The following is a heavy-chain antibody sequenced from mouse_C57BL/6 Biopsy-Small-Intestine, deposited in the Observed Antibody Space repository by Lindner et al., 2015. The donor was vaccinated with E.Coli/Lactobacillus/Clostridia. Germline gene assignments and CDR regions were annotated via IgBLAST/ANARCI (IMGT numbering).Heavy chain of an antibody. J-gene: IGHJ4*01. CDR3: ARLQGFYYAMDY. V-gene: IGHV1-14*01. Sequence: VQLQESGPELVKPGASVKISCKASGYTFTDYYLNWVKQKPGQGLEWIGYINPYNDGTKYNEKFKGKATLTSDKSSSTAYMELSSLTSEDSAVYYCARLQGFYYAMDYWGQGTSVTVSS. CDR1: GYTFTDYY. D-gene: IGHD2-12*01. CDR2: INPYNDGT.